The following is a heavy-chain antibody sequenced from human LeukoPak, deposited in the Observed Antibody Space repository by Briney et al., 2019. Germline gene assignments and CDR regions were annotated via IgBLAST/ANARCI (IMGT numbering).Heavy chain of an antibody. J-gene: IGHJ4*02. CDR3: ARVDGAMGSLDY. CDR1: GFTFSSYG. Sequence: QPGRSLRLSCAASGFTFSSYGMHWVRQAPGKGLEWVAVISYDGSNKYYVDSVKGRFTISRDNAKNTLYLQMNSLRAEDTAVYYCARVDGAMGSLDYWGQGMLVTVSS. V-gene: IGHV3-30*03. D-gene: IGHD5-18*01. CDR2: ISYDGSNK.